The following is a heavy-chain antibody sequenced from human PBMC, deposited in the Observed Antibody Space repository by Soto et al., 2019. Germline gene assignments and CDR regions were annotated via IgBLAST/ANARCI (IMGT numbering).Heavy chain of an antibody. CDR1: GGTFSSYA. Sequence: SVKVSCKASGGTFSSYAISWVRQAPGQGLEWMGGIIPIFGTANYAQKFQGRVTITADESTSTAYMELSSLRSEDTAVYYCASIIAVAGTVDYWGQGTLVTVSS. J-gene: IGHJ4*02. CDR2: IIPIFGTA. CDR3: ASIIAVAGTVDY. V-gene: IGHV1-69*13. D-gene: IGHD6-19*01.